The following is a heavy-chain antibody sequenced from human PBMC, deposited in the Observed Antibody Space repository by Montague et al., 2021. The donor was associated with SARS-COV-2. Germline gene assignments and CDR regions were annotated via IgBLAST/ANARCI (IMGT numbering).Heavy chain of an antibody. CDR3: ARPPTFYYESSGYYSN. D-gene: IGHD3-22*01. Sequence: SLRLSCAASGFALSDYYMAWIRQAPGKGLEWHAYISHSSNTIAYADSVKGRFTISRDNANNSVHLHMTNLRVEDTAVYYCARPPTFYYESSGYYSNWGQGAQVTVTS. CDR2: ISHSSNTI. CDR1: GFALSDYY. J-gene: IGHJ4*02. V-gene: IGHV3-11*01.